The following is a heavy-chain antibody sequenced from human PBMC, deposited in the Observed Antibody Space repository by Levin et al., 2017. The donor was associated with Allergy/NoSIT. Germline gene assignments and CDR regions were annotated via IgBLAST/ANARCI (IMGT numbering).Heavy chain of an antibody. CDR1: GFIFSKYE. V-gene: IGHV3-48*03. J-gene: IGHJ4*02. CDR3: GPPLSCYYDSSGCIRH. D-gene: IGHD3-22*01. CDR2: ISASGQTI. Sequence: GGSLRLSCTTSGFIFSKYEMNWVRQAPGKGPEWLSYISASGQTIDYADSVRGRFTISRDNDKSLLFLQMNSLRAEDTAVFYCGPPLSCYYDSSGCIRHWGQGTLVTVSS.